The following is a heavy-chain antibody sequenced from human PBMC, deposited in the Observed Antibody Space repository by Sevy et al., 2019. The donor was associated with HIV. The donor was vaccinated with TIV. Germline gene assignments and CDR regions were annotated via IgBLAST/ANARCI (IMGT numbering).Heavy chain of an antibody. CDR1: GGSISSYY. CDR2: IYYSGST. V-gene: IGHV4-59*01. CDR3: ARLGSSGYYTYYYYMDV. J-gene: IGHJ6*03. D-gene: IGHD3-22*01. Sequence: SETLCLTCTVSGGSISSYYWSWIRQPPGKGLEWIGYIYYSGSTNYNPSLKSRVTISVDTSKNQFSLKLSSVTAADTAVYYCARLGSSGYYTYYYYMDVWGKGTTVTVSS.